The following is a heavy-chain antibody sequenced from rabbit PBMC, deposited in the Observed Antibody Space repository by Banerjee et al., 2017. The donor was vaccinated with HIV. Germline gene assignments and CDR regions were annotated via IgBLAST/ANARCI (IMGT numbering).Heavy chain of an antibody. D-gene: IGHD4-2*01. V-gene: IGHV1S40*01. CDR1: GFSLSSNT. CDR3: ARDLFAGSNF. Sequence: QSVEESGGDLVKPGGTLTLTCTVSGFSLSSNTMSWVRQAPGKGLEWIAYINTGSGRTDHANWAKGRFTISKTSSTTVTLQMSSLTAADTATYFCARDLFAGSNFWGQGTLVTDS. J-gene: IGHJ4*01. CDR2: INTGSGRT.